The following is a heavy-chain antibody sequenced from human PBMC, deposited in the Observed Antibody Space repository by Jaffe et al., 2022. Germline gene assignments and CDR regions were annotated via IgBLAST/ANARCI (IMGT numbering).Heavy chain of an antibody. D-gene: IGHD2-15*01. CDR2: IYYSGST. CDR1: GGSISSYY. V-gene: IGHV4-59*01. CDR3: ARGSWRGDCSGGSCYQYYYYYYMDV. Sequence: QVQLQESGPGLVKPSETLSLTCTVSGGSISSYYWSWIRQPPGKGLEWIGYIYYSGSTNYNPSLKSRVTISVDTSKNQFSLKLSSVTAADTAVYYCARGSWRGDCSGGSCYQYYYYYYMDVWGKGTTVTVSS. J-gene: IGHJ6*03.